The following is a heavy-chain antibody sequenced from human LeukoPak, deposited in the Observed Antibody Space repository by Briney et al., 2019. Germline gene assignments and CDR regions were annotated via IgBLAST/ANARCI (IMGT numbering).Heavy chain of an antibody. Sequence: PGGSLRLSCAASGFTFSSYAMSWVRQAPGKGLEWVSAISGSGGSTYYADSVKGRSTISRDNSKNTLYLQMYSLRAEDTAVYYCAKDRNAVTPYYFDYWGQGTLVTVSS. V-gene: IGHV3-23*01. D-gene: IGHD4-17*01. CDR1: GFTFSSYA. CDR2: ISGSGGST. J-gene: IGHJ4*02. CDR3: AKDRNAVTPYYFDY.